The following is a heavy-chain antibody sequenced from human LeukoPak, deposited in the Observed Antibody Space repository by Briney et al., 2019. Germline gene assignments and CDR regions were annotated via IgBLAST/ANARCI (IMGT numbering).Heavy chain of an antibody. J-gene: IGHJ5*02. V-gene: IGHV1-2*02. Sequence: ASVKVSCKTSGYTFTNYYMHWVRQAPGQGLEWMGWINPNSGGTNYAQKFQGRVTMTRDTSISTAYMELSRLRSDDTAVYYCARAAYSNSNWFDPWGQGTLVTVSS. D-gene: IGHD6-6*01. CDR1: GYTFTNYY. CDR3: ARAAYSNSNWFDP. CDR2: INPNSGGT.